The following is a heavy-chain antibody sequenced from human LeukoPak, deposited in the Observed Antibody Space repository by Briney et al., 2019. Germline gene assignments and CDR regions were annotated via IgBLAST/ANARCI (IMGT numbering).Heavy chain of an antibody. CDR2: IIPILGIA. D-gene: IGHD6-13*01. J-gene: IGHJ6*02. CDR1: GGTFSSYA. V-gene: IGHV1-69*04. Sequence: ASVKVSCKASGGTFSSYAISWVRQAPGQGLEWMGRIIPILGIANYAQKFQGRVTITADKSTSTAYMELSSLRSEDTAVYYCAQHYSSSWNYYYYYGMDVWGQGTTVTVSS. CDR3: AQHYSSSWNYYYYYGMDV.